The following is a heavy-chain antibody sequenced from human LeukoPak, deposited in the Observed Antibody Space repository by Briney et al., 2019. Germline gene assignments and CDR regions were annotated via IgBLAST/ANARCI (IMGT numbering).Heavy chain of an antibody. V-gene: IGHV1-69*04. CDR3: ASLDCGGDCYRPEYFQH. D-gene: IGHD2-21*02. CDR1: GGTFSSYA. CDR2: IIPILGIA. J-gene: IGHJ1*01. Sequence: GSSVKVSCKASGGTFSSYAISWVRQAPGQGLEWMGRIIPILGIANYAQKFQGRVTITADKSTSAAYMELSSLRSEDTAVSYCASLDCGGDCYRPEYFQHWGQGTLVTVSS.